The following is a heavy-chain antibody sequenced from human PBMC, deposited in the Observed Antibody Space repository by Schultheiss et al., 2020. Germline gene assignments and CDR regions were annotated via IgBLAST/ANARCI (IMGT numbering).Heavy chain of an antibody. V-gene: IGHV3-13*01. J-gene: IGHJ3*02. CDR3: ARLRNDYGDSGDAFDI. CDR1: GFTFSSYD. CDR2: IGTAGDT. D-gene: IGHD4-17*01. Sequence: GGSLRLSCAASGFTFSSYDMHWVRQAKGKGLEWVSAIGTAGDTYYPGSVKGRFTISRENAKNSLYLQMNSLRAEDTAVYYCARLRNDYGDSGDAFDIWGQGTMVTVSS.